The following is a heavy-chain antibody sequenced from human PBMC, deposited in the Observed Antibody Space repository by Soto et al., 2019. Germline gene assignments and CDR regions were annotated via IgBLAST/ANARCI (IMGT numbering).Heavy chain of an antibody. V-gene: IGHV4-34*01. Sequence: PSETLSLTCAVYGGSFSGYYWGWVRQPPGKGLEWIGAISYGGSTYHNPSLRSRVTISVDTSKSQFSLDLTSVTAADTAVYYCARHRRETGTYAQPLDYWGQGTLVTVSS. CDR2: ISYGGST. CDR1: GGSFSGYY. D-gene: IGHD1-1*01. CDR3: ARHRRETGTYAQPLDY. J-gene: IGHJ4*02.